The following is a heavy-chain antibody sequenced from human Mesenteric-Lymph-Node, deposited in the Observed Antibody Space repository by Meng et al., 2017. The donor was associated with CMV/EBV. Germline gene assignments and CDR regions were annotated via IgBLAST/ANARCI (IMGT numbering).Heavy chain of an antibody. D-gene: IGHD3/OR15-3a*01. J-gene: IGHJ3*02. Sequence: SETLSLTCTVSGYSISSGYYWGWIRQPPGKGLEWIGSIYHSGSTYYNPSLKSRVTISVDTSKNQFSLKLSSVTAADTAVYYCARDGLPDAFDIWGQGTMVTVSS. CDR1: GYSISSGYY. V-gene: IGHV4-38-2*02. CDR2: IYHSGST. CDR3: ARDGLPDAFDI.